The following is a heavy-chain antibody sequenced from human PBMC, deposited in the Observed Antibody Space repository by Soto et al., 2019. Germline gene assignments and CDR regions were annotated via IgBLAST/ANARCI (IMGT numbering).Heavy chain of an antibody. V-gene: IGHV1-46*01. CDR2: MNPNSGST. Sequence: ASVKVSCKASGYTFTSYDINWVRQATGQGLEWMGIMNPNSGSTSYAQKFQGRVTMTRYTSTSTVYMELSSLISEDTAVYYCARAKTGEDGMDVWGQGTTVTVSS. J-gene: IGHJ6*02. CDR1: GYTFTSYD. D-gene: IGHD1-1*01. CDR3: ARAKTGEDGMDV.